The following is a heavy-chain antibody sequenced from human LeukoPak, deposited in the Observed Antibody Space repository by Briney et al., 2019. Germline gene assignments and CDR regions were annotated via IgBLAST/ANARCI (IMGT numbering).Heavy chain of an antibody. CDR1: GFTFSTYT. J-gene: IGHJ4*02. CDR3: ARDAYYDSSGYYYGGGY. Sequence: GGSLRLSCAASGFTFSTYTMHWVRRAPGKGLEWVAFISYDETNKYYPDSVKGRFTISRDTSKNTLYLQMNSLRAEDTAVYYCARDAYYDSSGYYYGGGYWGQGTLVTVSS. CDR2: ISYDETNK. D-gene: IGHD3-22*01. V-gene: IGHV3-30-3*01.